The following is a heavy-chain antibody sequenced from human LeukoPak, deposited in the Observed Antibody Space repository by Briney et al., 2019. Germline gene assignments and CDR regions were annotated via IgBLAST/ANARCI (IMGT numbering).Heavy chain of an antibody. CDR2: IYYSGGT. CDR1: GGSISSYY. CDR3: GENTNYNPSLKSRLTISVNTSNNQFSLKLSSVTAADTAVNYCAGGVGATEHAGAFEM. Sequence: SETLSLTCTVSGGSISSYYWSWVRQPPGKGLEWIGYIYYSGGTTYNPSPTSRGSTLVENSHKKFSHNLSAVVAADTTVCYCGENTNYNPSLKSRLTISVNTSNNQFSLKLSSVTAADTAVNYCAGGVGATEHAGAFEMWGQGTMVSVSS. V-gene: IGHV4-59*01. D-gene: IGHD2-21*02. J-gene: IGHJ3*02.